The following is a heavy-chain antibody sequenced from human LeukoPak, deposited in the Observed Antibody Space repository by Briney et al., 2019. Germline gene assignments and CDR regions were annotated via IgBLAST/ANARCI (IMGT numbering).Heavy chain of an antibody. CDR3: ARDWGRMDIVVADAFDI. J-gene: IGHJ3*02. D-gene: IGHD2-2*03. CDR1: GFTFDDYG. Sequence: GGSLRLSCAASGFTFDDYGMSWVRQAPGKGLEWVSGINWNGGSTGYADSVKGRFTISRDNAKNSLYLQMNSLRAEGTALYYCARDWGRMDIVVADAFDIWGQGTMVTVSS. V-gene: IGHV3-20*04. CDR2: INWNGGST.